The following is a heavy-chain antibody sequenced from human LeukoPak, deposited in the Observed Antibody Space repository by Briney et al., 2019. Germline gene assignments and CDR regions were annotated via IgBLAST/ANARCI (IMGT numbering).Heavy chain of an antibody. J-gene: IGHJ5*02. CDR3: ARHPATLWFGEP. D-gene: IGHD3-10*01. Sequence: SQTLSLTCTVSGNSISSGDNYWSWIRQPAGKGLEWIGRIYTSGSTNYNPSLKSRVTISVDTSKNQFSLKLSSVTAADTAVYYCARHPATLWFGEPWGQGTLVTVSS. CDR2: IYTSGST. CDR1: GNSISSGDNY. V-gene: IGHV4-61*02.